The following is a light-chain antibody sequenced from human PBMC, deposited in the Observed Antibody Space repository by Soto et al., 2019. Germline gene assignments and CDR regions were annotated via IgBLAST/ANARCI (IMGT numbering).Light chain of an antibody. CDR1: SSDVGGYNY. CDR2: EVN. Sequence: QSALTQPPSASGSPGQSVTISCTGTSSDVGGYNYVPWYQQHPGEAPKLMIYEVNKRPSGVPDRFSGSKSGNTASLTVSGLQAEDEADYYCSSYAGRNIVLFGGGTKLTVL. J-gene: IGLJ2*01. V-gene: IGLV2-8*01. CDR3: SSYAGRNIVL.